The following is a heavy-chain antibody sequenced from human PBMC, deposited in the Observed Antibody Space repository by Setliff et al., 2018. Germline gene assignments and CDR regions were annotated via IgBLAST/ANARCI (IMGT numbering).Heavy chain of an antibody. V-gene: IGHV4-38-2*02. CDR1: GSAISSGHY. J-gene: IGHJ3*01. Sequence: SETLSLTCAVSGSAISSGHYWGWIRQPPGKGLEWIGSFRPSGKTYYNPSLNSRVTISVDTSKKQFSPKVTSVTAADTAVYYCVRDAGDGYGVDAYAGGGFDFWGQGTMVT. CDR3: VRDAGDGYGVDAYAGGGFDF. CDR2: FRPSGKT. D-gene: IGHD4-17*01.